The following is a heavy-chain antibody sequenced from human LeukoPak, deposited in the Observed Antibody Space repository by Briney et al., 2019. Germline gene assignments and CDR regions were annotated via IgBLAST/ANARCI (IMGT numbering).Heavy chain of an antibody. CDR2: IRYDGSNK. CDR3: AKDTMRTTYHFDY. J-gene: IGHJ4*02. CDR1: GFTFSSYG. V-gene: IGHV3-30*02. D-gene: IGHD5-24*01. Sequence: GGSLRLSCAASGFTFSSYGMHWVRQAPGKGLEWVAFIRYDGSNKYYADSVKGRFTISRDNSKNTLYLQMNSLRAEDTAVYYCAKDTMRTTYHFDYWGQGTLVTVSS.